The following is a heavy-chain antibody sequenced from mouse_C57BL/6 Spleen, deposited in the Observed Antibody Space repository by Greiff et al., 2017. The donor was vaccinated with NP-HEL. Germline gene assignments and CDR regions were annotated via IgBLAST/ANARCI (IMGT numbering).Heavy chain of an antibody. Sequence: EVMLVESGGGLVKPGGSLKLSCAASGFTFSDYGMHWVRQAPGKGLEWVAYISSGSSTIYYVDTVKGRSTISRDNAKNTLFLQMTSLRSEDTAMYYCARRYEDYAMDYWGQGTSVTVSS. CDR3: ARRYEDYAMDY. CDR2: ISSGSSTI. J-gene: IGHJ4*01. D-gene: IGHD1-1*01. V-gene: IGHV5-17*01. CDR1: GFTFSDYG.